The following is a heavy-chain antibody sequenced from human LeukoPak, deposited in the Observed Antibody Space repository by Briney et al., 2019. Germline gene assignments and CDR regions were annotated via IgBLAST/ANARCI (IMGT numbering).Heavy chain of an antibody. Sequence: GGSLRLSCAASGFTFSSYAMSWVRQAPGKGLEWVSSISSSSSYIYYADSVKGRFTISRDNAKNSLYLQMNSLRAEDTAVYYCARAPTVLEGYWGQGTLVTVSS. CDR1: GFTFSSYA. D-gene: IGHD3-3*02. CDR3: ARAPTVLEGY. J-gene: IGHJ4*02. V-gene: IGHV3-21*01. CDR2: ISSSSSYI.